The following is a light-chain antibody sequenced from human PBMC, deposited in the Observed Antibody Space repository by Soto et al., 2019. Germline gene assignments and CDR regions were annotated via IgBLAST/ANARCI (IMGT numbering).Light chain of an antibody. V-gene: IGLV2-14*01. Sequence: QSALTQPASVSGSPGQSITISCTGTSSDVGGYNYVSWYQQHPGKAPKLMIYDVSNRPSGVSNRFSGSKSGNTASLTISELQAEDEADYYCSSYTSSSTSRYVFGTGTKLTVL. J-gene: IGLJ1*01. CDR2: DVS. CDR1: SSDVGGYNY. CDR3: SSYTSSSTSRYV.